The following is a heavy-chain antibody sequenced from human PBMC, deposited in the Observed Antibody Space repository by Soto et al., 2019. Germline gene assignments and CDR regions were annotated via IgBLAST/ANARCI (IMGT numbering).Heavy chain of an antibody. CDR3: ARGQRFSDWFDP. Sequence: SETLSLTCTVTGGTISGYYWTWIRQSAGGGLEWIGRIYSSGSTNYNPSLKSRVTISLDTSMNHFSLRLSSVTAADTAAYYCARGQRFSDWFDPWGQGTLVTVSS. V-gene: IGHV4-4*07. J-gene: IGHJ5*02. D-gene: IGHD3-3*01. CDR2: IYSSGST. CDR1: GGTISGYY.